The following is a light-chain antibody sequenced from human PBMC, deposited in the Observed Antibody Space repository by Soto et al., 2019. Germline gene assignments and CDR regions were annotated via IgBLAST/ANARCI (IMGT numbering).Light chain of an antibody. CDR3: QHYRT. J-gene: IGKJ1*01. CDR2: KAS. V-gene: IGKV1-5*03. CDR1: QSISSW. Sequence: DIQMTQTPSTLSASVGDRVTITCRASQSISSWLAWYQQKPGKAPKLLIYKASSLESGVPSRFSGSGSGTEFTLTISSLQPDDFVTYYCQHYRTFGQGTKVEIK.